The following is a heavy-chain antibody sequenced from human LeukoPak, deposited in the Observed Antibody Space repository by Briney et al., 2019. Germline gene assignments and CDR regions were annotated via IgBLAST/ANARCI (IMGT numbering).Heavy chain of an antibody. CDR1: GFTFSDDY. V-gene: IGHV3-11*04. CDR2: ISSSGGNI. Sequence: GGSLRLSCAASGFTFSDDYMSWIRQAPGKGLEWVSDISSSGGNIHYADSVKGRFTISRDNAKNSLYLQMNSLRAEDTAVYYCARASVNYYDSSGYWAFDYWGQGTLVTVSS. D-gene: IGHD3-22*01. CDR3: ARASVNYYDSSGYWAFDY. J-gene: IGHJ4*02.